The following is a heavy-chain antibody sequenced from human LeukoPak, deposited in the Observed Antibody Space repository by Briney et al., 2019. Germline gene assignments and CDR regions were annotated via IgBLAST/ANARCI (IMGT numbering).Heavy chain of an antibody. V-gene: IGHV3-21*01. Sequence: GGSLRLSCTASGFTFSSYSMNWVRQAPGKGLEWVSSITSGSSYIYYADSVKGRFTISRDNAKSSLFLQMNSLRAEDTAVYYCPREDSGGDCCLFDHWGQGTLVTVSS. D-gene: IGHD2-21*02. J-gene: IGHJ4*02. CDR3: PREDSGGDCCLFDH. CDR2: ITSGSSYI. CDR1: GFTFSSYS.